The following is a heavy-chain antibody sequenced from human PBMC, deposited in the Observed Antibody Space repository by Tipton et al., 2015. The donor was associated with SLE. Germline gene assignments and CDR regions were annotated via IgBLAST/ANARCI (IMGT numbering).Heavy chain of an antibody. V-gene: IGHV4-34*01. D-gene: IGHD2-15*01. CDR1: GGSFSAYY. CDR2: INHSGST. Sequence: LRLSCAVYGGSFSAYYWSWIRQPPGKGLEWIGEINHSGSTNYNPSLKSRVTISVDTSKNQFSLKLSSVTAADTAVYYCARARYCSGGSCSNWFDPWGQGTLVTVSS. J-gene: IGHJ5*02. CDR3: ARARYCSGGSCSNWFDP.